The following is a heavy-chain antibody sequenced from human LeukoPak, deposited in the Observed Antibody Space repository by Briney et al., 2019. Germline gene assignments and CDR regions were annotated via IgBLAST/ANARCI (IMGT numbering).Heavy chain of an antibody. CDR2: INHSGST. V-gene: IGHV4-34*01. CDR3: ARCTRITMVRGVIITGIYYFDY. Sequence: PSETLSLTCAVYGGSFRGYYWSGIPQPPGKGLEGIGEINHSGSTNYNPSLKSRFTISVATSKNQFSLKLSSVTAADTAVYYCARCTRITMVRGVIITGIYYFDYWGQGTLVTVSS. D-gene: IGHD3-10*01. CDR1: GGSFRGYY. J-gene: IGHJ4*02.